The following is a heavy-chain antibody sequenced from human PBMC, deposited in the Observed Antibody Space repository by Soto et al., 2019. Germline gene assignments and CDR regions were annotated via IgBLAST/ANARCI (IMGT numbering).Heavy chain of an antibody. CDR3: VRNNVSYLDY. V-gene: IGHV4-4*02. CDR2: IYHSGRT. CDR1: GASISSDNW. D-gene: IGHD3-10*02. J-gene: IGHJ4*02. Sequence: QVQLQESGPGLVKPSGTLSLTCAVSGASISSDNWWSWVRQPPGKELEWIGEIYHSGRTTYNPSLRSRATISVDKSRNQLSLNLNSVTDADTAVYYCVRNNVSYLDYWGRGTLVTVSS.